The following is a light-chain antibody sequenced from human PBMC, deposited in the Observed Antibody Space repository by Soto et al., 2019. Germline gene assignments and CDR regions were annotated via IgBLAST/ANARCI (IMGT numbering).Light chain of an antibody. Sequence: ETVLTQSPATLSSSPGERATRSCRASQSVGTYLAWYQQKPGQAPRLLNYGASTRATGIPARFSGSGSGTDFTLTISSLEPEDFAVYYCQQRSNWPRSLTFGQGTRLEIK. V-gene: IGKV3-11*01. CDR1: QSVGTY. CDR3: QQRSNWPRSLT. J-gene: IGKJ5*01. CDR2: GAS.